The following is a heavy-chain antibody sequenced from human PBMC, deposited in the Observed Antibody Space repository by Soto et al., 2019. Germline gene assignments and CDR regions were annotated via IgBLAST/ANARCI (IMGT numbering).Heavy chain of an antibody. CDR3: ARGITIFGVASDAFDI. D-gene: IGHD3-3*01. CDR1: GYTFTGYY. Sequence: ASVKVSCKASGYTFTGYYMHWVRQAPGQGLEWMGRIIPILGIANYAQKFQGRVTITADKSTSTAYMELSSLRSEDTAVYYCARGITIFGVASDAFDIWGQGTMVTVSS. V-gene: IGHV1-69*04. J-gene: IGHJ3*02. CDR2: IIPILGIA.